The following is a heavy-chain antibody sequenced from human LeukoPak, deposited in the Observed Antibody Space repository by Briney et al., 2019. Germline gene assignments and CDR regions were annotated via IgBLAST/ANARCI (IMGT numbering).Heavy chain of an antibody. D-gene: IGHD6-19*01. V-gene: IGHV1-46*01. CDR2: INPSGGSA. J-gene: IGHJ4*02. Sequence: GASVKVSCKASGYTFTSYHMHWVRQAPGQGLEWMGIINPSGGSATYAQKSQGRVTMTRDTSTSTVYMEVSSLRSEDTAVYYCARAHLGSSASADCWGQGTLVTVSS. CDR3: ARAHLGSSASADC. CDR1: GYTFTSYH.